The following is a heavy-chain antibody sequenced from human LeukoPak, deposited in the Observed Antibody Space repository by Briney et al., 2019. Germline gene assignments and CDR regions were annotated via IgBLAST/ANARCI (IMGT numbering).Heavy chain of an antibody. V-gene: IGHV4-34*01. CDR3: ARGSYYDFWSGYYALDY. D-gene: IGHD3-3*01. Sequence: PSETLSLTCTVSGGSISSYYWSWIRQPPGKGLEWIGEINHSGSTNYNPSLKSRVTISVDTSKNQFSLKLSSVTAADTAVYYCARGSYYDFWSGYYALDYWGQGTLVTVSS. J-gene: IGHJ4*02. CDR1: GGSISSYY. CDR2: INHSGST.